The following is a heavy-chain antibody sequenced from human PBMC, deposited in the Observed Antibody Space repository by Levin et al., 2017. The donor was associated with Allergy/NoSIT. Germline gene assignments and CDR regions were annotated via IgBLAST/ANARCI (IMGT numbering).Heavy chain of an antibody. CDR1: GGSISSGDYY. CDR2: IYYSGST. D-gene: IGHD3-10*01. Sequence: SCTVSGGSISSGDYYWSWIRQPPGKGLEWIGYIYYSGSTYYNPSLKSRVTISVDTSKNQFSLKLSSVTAADTAVYYCASIIRGYFSNFDYWGQGTLVTVSS. J-gene: IGHJ4*02. V-gene: IGHV4-30-4*01. CDR3: ASIIRGYFSNFDY.